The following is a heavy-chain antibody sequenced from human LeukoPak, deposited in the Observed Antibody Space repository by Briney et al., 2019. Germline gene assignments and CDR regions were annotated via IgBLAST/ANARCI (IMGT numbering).Heavy chain of an antibody. Sequence: SETLSLTCTVSGGSLSSYYWNWIRQPAGKGLEWIGRIYTSGSTNYNPSLKSRVTMSVDTSKNQFSLKLSSVTAADTAVYYCARLVVSSWYHEVLLGRDYWGQGTLVTVSS. CDR1: GGSLSSYY. CDR3: ARLVVSSWYHEVLLGRDY. J-gene: IGHJ4*02. D-gene: IGHD6-13*01. V-gene: IGHV4-4*07. CDR2: IYTSGST.